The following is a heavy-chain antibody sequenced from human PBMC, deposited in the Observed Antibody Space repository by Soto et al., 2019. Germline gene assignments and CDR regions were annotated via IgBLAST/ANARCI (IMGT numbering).Heavy chain of an antibody. CDR1: GYTFTSYG. CDR3: ARDLLYYYDSSGYYYPSLYYGMDV. V-gene: IGHV1-18*01. CDR2: ISAYNGNT. J-gene: IGHJ6*02. Sequence: ASVKVSCKASGYTFTSYGISWVRQAPGQGLEWMGWISAYNGNTNYAQKLQGRVTMTTDTSTSTAYMELRSLRSDDTAVYYCARDLLYYYDSSGYYYPSLYYGMDVWRQGTTVTVSS. D-gene: IGHD3-22*01.